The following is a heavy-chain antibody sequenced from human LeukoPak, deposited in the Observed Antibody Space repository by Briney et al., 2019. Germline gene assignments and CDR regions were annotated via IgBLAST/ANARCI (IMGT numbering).Heavy chain of an antibody. V-gene: IGHV3-21*01. J-gene: IGHJ5*02. D-gene: IGHD5-24*01. CDR1: GFSFSSYS. CDR2: ISGGSSYI. CDR3: SRVDENGYNFA. Sequence: GGSLRLSCAASGFSFSSYSMNWVRQAPGKGLEWVSSISGGSSYIYYADSVKGRFAISRDNAKNSLFLQMNSLRAEDTAVYYCSRVDENGYNFAWGQGTLVTVSS.